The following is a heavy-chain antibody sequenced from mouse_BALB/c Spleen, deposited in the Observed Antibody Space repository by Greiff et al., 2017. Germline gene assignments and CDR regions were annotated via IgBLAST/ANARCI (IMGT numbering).Heavy chain of an antibody. Sequence: EVQLQQSGPELVKPGASVKIPCKASGYTFTDYNMDWVKQSHGKSLEWIGDINPNNGGTICNQKFKGKATLTVDKSSSTAYMELRSLTSEDTAVYYCASNYYAMDYWGQGTSVTVSS. J-gene: IGHJ4*01. CDR3: ASNYYAMDY. V-gene: IGHV1-18*01. CDR1: GYTFTDYN. CDR2: INPNNGGT.